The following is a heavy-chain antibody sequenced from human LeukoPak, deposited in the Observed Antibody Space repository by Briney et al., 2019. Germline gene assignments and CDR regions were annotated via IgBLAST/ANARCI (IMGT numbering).Heavy chain of an antibody. CDR1: GGSISSYY. V-gene: IGHV4-59*01. CDR2: IYYSGST. Sequence: SETLSLTCTVSGGSISSYYWSWIRQPPGKGLEWIGYIYYSGSTNYNPSLKSRVTISVDTSKNQFSLKLSSVTAADTAVYYCARRGYFDYWGQGTLVTVSS. CDR3: ARRGYFDY. J-gene: IGHJ4*02.